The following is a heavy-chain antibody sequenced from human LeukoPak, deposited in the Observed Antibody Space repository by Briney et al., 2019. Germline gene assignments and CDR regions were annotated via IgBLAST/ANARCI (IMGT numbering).Heavy chain of an antibody. J-gene: IGHJ6*03. Sequence: GGSLRLSCAASGFTFSSYWMHWVRQAPGKGLVWVSRINSDGSGTSYADSVKGRFTISRDNAKNTLNLQMNSLRAEDTAVYYCARDHIAAGGTANYYYYYYMDVWGKGTTVTISS. CDR1: GFTFSSYW. V-gene: IGHV3-74*01. D-gene: IGHD6-13*01. CDR3: ARDHIAAGGTANYYYYYYMDV. CDR2: INSDGSGT.